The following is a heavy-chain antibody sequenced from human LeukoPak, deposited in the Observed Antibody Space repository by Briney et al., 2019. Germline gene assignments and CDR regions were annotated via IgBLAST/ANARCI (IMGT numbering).Heavy chain of an antibody. V-gene: IGHV1-69*04. D-gene: IGHD4-17*01. CDR2: IIPILGIA. Sequence: SVKVSCKASGGTFSSYAISWVRQAPGQGLEWTGRIIPILGIANYAQKFQGRVTITADKSTSTAYMELSSLRSEDTAVYYCARDRRSTTVVTNFDYWGQGTLVTVSS. CDR3: ARDRRSTTVVTNFDY. J-gene: IGHJ4*02. CDR1: GGTFSSYA.